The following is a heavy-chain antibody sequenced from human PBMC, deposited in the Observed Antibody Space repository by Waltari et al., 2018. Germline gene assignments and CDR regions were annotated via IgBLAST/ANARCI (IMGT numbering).Heavy chain of an antibody. CDR3: AKIAVAGTWYFDL. Sequence: EVQLLESGGGLVQPGGSLRLSFSAPGLPFSSHGMSWVRQAPGKGLEWVSSISNSGSLTYYADSVKGRFTSSRDNSMNTLYLQMNSLRVEDTAVYYCAKIAVAGTWYFDLWGRGTLVTVSS. V-gene: IGHV3-23*01. CDR1: GLPFSSHG. D-gene: IGHD6-19*01. CDR2: ISNSGSLT. J-gene: IGHJ2*01.